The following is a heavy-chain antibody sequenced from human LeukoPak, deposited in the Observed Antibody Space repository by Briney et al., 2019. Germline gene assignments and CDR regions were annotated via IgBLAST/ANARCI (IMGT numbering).Heavy chain of an antibody. CDR3: AKASREQWLAPFDY. D-gene: IGHD6-19*01. CDR2: ISWNSGSI. Sequence: GRSLRLSCAASGFTFDDYAMHWVRQAPGKGLEWVSGISWNSGSIDYADSVKGRFTISRDNAKNSLYLQMNSLRAEDTALYYCAKASREQWLAPFDYWGQGTLVTVSS. V-gene: IGHV3-9*01. J-gene: IGHJ4*02. CDR1: GFTFDDYA.